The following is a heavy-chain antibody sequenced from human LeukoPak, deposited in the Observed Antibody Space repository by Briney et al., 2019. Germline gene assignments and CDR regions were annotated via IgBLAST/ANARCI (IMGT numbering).Heavy chain of an antibody. V-gene: IGHV3-21*01. CDR1: GFTFSSYS. Sequence: GSLRLSCAASGFTFSSYSMNWVRPAPGKGLDWVSSISSSSSYIYYADSVKGRFTISRDNAKNSLYLQMNSLRAEDTAVYYCARERDGYSYTLGYWGQGTLVTVSS. CDR2: ISSSSSYI. D-gene: IGHD5-18*01. J-gene: IGHJ4*02. CDR3: ARERDGYSYTLGY.